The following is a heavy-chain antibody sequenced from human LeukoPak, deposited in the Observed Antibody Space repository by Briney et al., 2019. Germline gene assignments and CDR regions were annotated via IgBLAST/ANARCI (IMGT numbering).Heavy chain of an antibody. V-gene: IGHV1-2*02. Sequence: GASVKVSCKASGYTFTSYGISWVQQAPGQGLEWMGWINPNSGGTNYAQKFQGRVTMTRDTSISTAYMELSRLRSDDTAVYYCARDMVRGVRTAGYWGQGTLVTVSS. CDR2: INPNSGGT. D-gene: IGHD3-10*01. J-gene: IGHJ4*02. CDR3: ARDMVRGVRTAGY. CDR1: GYTFTSYG.